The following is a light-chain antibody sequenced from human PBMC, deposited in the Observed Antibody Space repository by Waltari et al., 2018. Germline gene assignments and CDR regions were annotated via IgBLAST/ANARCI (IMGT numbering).Light chain of an antibody. J-gene: IGKJ1*01. Sequence: EIVLTQSPGTLSLSPGERATLSCRASQSVSRTLAWYQQKPGQAPRLLIYDASSMATGIPVRFSGSGSGTDFSLTISRLEPEDFAVYYCQKYGTLPATFGRGTKVEIK. CDR3: QKYGTLPAT. V-gene: IGKV3-20*01. CDR2: DAS. CDR1: QSVSRT.